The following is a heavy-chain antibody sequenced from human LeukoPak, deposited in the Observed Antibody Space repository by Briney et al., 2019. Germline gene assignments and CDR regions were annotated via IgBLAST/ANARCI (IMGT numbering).Heavy chain of an antibody. Sequence: PGGSLRLSCAASGFTFSSYSMNWVRQAPGKGLEWVAFIRYDGSNKYYADSVKGRFTVSRDNSKSTLYLQMNSLRAEDTAMYYCAKQYCTNGVCYVYDAFDIWGQGTMVTVSS. CDR1: GFTFSSYS. CDR2: IRYDGSNK. V-gene: IGHV3-30*02. J-gene: IGHJ3*02. CDR3: AKQYCTNGVCYVYDAFDI. D-gene: IGHD2-8*01.